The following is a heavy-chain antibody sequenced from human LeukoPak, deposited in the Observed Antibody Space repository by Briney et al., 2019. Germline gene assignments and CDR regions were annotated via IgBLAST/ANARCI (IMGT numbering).Heavy chain of an antibody. D-gene: IGHD2-2*01. Sequence: PSETLSLTCAVYGGSLSGYYWSRIRQSPGKGLEWIGEINRGGITKYNPSLKSRVTISLGTSYNQFSLKLTSVTAADTAMYYCARSEDCGSSSCYWFDPWGQGTLVTVSS. J-gene: IGHJ5*02. V-gene: IGHV4-34*01. CDR1: GGSLSGYY. CDR2: INRGGIT. CDR3: ARSEDCGSSSCYWFDP.